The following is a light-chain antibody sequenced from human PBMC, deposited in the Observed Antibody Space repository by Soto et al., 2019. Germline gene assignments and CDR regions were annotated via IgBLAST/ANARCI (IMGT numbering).Light chain of an antibody. CDR1: QSVSSSY. J-gene: IGKJ2*01. V-gene: IGKV3-20*01. CDR3: QQYGSSPYT. CDR2: GAS. Sequence: EIVLTQSPSTLSLSPGERATLSCRASQSVSSSYLAWYQQKPGQAPRLLIYGASSRATGIPDRFSGSGSGTDVTLTISRLEPEDFAVYYRQQYGSSPYTFGQGTKLEIK.